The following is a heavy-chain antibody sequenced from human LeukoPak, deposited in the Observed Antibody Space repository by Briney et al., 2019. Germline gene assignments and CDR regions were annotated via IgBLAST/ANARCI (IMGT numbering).Heavy chain of an antibody. V-gene: IGHV3-30*02. J-gene: IGHJ4*02. CDR3: ARDRNSGTYPRYFDY. D-gene: IGHD1-26*01. Sequence: TGGSLRLSCAASGFTVSSNYMSWVRQAPGKGLEWVTFIRSDGSNKYYADSVKGRFTISRDNSKNTLYLKVNSLRAEDTAVYFCARDRNSGTYPRYFDYWGQGTLVTVS. CDR1: GFTVSSNY. CDR2: IRSDGSNK.